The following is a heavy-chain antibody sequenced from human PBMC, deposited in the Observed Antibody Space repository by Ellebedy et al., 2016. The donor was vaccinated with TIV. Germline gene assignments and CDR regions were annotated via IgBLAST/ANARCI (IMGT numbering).Heavy chain of an antibody. V-gene: IGHV1-8*02. D-gene: IGHD6-6*01. CDR3: ARGAFSSSFLFKYNYYGMDV. CDR2: MNPNSGNT. Sequence: ASVKVSCKASGYTFTSYDINWVRQATGQGPEWMGWMNPNSGNTGYAQKFQGRVTMTRNTSKSTAYMELSSLRSEDTAVYYCARGAFSSSFLFKYNYYGMDVWGQGTTVTVSS. J-gene: IGHJ6*02. CDR1: GYTFTSYD.